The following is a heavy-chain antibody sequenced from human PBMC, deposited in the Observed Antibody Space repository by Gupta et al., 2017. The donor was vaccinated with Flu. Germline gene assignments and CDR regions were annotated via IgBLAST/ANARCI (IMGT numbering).Heavy chain of an antibody. CDR2: TYGGEDK. CDR3: AHPAYFRD. Sequence: ALSPSTSGVSVGGIHHPPGKAMEWPAVTYGGEDKHYNPSLKSRLTISRDTSKNKVVLQMNSLDAVDTAAYYYAHPAYFRDWGQGTLVTVSS. J-gene: IGHJ4*02. CDR1: ALSPSTSGVS. V-gene: IGHV2-5*02. D-gene: IGHD2-2*01.